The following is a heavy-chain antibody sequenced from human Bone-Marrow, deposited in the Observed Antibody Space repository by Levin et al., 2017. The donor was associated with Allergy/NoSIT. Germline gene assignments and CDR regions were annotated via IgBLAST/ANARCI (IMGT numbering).Heavy chain of an antibody. D-gene: IGHD3-10*01. J-gene: IGHJ3*01. Sequence: QTGGSLRLSCAASGFIFGSYAMTWVRQAPGKGLEWVSSLTGSGTSTYYLDSVKGRFTISRDNSKNTVYLQMNSLTAEDTAIYYCAKGPVFGPNDPFDVWGQGTMVTVSS. CDR3: AKGPVFGPNDPFDV. V-gene: IGHV3-23*01. CDR1: GFIFGSYA. CDR2: LTGSGTST.